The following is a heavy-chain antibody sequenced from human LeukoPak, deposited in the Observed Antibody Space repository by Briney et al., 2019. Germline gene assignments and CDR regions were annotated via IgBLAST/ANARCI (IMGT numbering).Heavy chain of an antibody. CDR2: IYYSGST. CDR1: GGSISSGDYY. CDR3: ASEYGSGSYYKH. D-gene: IGHD3-10*01. V-gene: IGHV4-39*01. Sequence: SQTLSLTCTVSGGSISSGDYYWSWIRQPPGKGLEWIGSIYYSGSTYYNPSLKSRVTISVDTSKNQFSLKLSSVTAADTAVYYCASEYGSGSYYKHWGQGTLVTVSS. J-gene: IGHJ4*02.